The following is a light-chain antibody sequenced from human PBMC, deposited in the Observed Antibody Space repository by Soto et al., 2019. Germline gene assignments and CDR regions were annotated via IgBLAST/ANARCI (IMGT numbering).Light chain of an antibody. V-gene: IGLV1-40*01. Sequence: QSVLTQPPSVSGVPGQRVTISCTGSRFNIGAGYDVHWYQQLPGTAPKLLIYGNSNRPSGVPDRFSGSKSGTSASLAITGLQAEDEADYYCQSYDSSLTDVFGTGTKLTVL. CDR1: RFNIGAGYD. CDR3: QSYDSSLTDV. CDR2: GNS. J-gene: IGLJ1*01.